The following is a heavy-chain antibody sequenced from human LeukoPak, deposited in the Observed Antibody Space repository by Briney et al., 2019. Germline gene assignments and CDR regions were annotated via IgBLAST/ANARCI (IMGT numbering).Heavy chain of an antibody. D-gene: IGHD2-15*01. Sequence: GASVKASCKASGYTFTSYGISWVRQAPGQGLEWMGWISAYNGNTNYAQKLQGRVTMTTDTSTSTAYMELRSLRSDDTAVYYCARVGIVVVVAATPVFDPWGQGTLVTVSS. CDR3: ARVGIVVVVAATPVFDP. V-gene: IGHV1-18*01. CDR1: GYTFTSYG. J-gene: IGHJ5*02. CDR2: ISAYNGNT.